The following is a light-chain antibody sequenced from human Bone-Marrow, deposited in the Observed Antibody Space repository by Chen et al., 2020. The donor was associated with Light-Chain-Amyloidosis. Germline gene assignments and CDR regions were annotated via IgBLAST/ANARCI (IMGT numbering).Light chain of an antibody. Sequence: SYLLTQPPSVSVAPGLTAMIARGGNNIGSTSVHWYQQTPGQVPLLVVYIVSYRPSGIPERLSGSNSGNTATLTISRVEAGDEADYYCQVWDRSSDRPVFGGGTKLTVL. J-gene: IGLJ3*02. V-gene: IGLV3-21*02. CDR2: IVS. CDR3: QVWDRSSDRPV. CDR1: NIGSTS.